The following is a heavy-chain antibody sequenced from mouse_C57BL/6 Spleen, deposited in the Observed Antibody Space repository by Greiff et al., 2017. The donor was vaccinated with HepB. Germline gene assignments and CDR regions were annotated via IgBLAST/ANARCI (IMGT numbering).Heavy chain of an antibody. CDR2: IRLKSDNYAT. J-gene: IGHJ3*01. Sequence: EVKLEESGGGLVQPGGSMKLSCVASGFTFSNYWMNWVRQSPEKGLEWVAQIRLKSDNYATHYAESVKGRFTISRDDSKSSVYLQMNNLRAEDTGIYYCTEGLGAFAYWGQGTLVTVSA. D-gene: IGHD4-1*01. CDR3: TEGLGAFAY. V-gene: IGHV6-3*01. CDR1: GFTFSNYW.